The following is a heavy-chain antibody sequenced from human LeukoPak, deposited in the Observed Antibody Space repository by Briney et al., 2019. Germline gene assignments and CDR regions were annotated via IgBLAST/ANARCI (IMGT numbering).Heavy chain of an antibody. Sequence: ASVKVSCKASGYTFTGYYMHWVQQAPGQGLEWMGWINPNSGGTNYAQKFQGRVTMTRGTSISTAYMELSRLRSDDTAVYYCARDKVVVAATPIWFDPWGQGTLVTVSS. D-gene: IGHD2-15*01. J-gene: IGHJ5*02. CDR3: ARDKVVVAATPIWFDP. V-gene: IGHV1-2*02. CDR2: INPNSGGT. CDR1: GYTFTGYY.